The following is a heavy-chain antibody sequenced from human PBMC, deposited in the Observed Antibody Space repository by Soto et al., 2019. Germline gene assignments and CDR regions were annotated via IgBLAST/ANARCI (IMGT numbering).Heavy chain of an antibody. Sequence: SSETLSLTCTVSGGSVSSGSYYWSWIRQPPGKGLEWIGYIYYSGSTNYNPSLKSRVTISVDTSKNQFSLKPSSVTAADTAVYYCARGIITMVRGVIDWFDPWGQGTLVTVSS. D-gene: IGHD3-10*01. J-gene: IGHJ5*02. CDR3: ARGIITMVRGVIDWFDP. V-gene: IGHV4-61*01. CDR1: GGSVSSGSYY. CDR2: IYYSGST.